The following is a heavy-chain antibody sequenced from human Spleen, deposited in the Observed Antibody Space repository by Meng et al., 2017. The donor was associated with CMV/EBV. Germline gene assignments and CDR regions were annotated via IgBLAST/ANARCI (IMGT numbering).Heavy chain of an antibody. CDR1: GFTFSSYA. CDR2: ISGSGGST. CDR3: AKDGYYDFWSGWQGNWFDP. J-gene: IGHJ5*02. D-gene: IGHD3-3*01. Sequence: GGSLRLSCAASGFTFSSYAMSWVRQAPGKGLEWVSAISGSGGSTYYADSVKGRFTISRDNSKNTLYLQMNSLRAEDTAVYYCAKDGYYDFWSGWQGNWFDPWGQGTLVTSPQ. V-gene: IGHV3-23*01.